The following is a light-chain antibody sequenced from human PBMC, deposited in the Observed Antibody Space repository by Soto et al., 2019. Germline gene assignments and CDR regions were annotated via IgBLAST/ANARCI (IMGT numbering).Light chain of an antibody. Sequence: EIVMAQSPATLSVSPGGRATLSSRASQSVSSNLAWYKQKRGQAPRIIIYLASNRAAGVPARFSGSGSGTEFTLTISDVEPEDFAVYYCHQRQSWPRTFDQGTRLEIK. J-gene: IGKJ5*01. CDR3: HQRQSWPRT. CDR2: LAS. V-gene: IGKV3D-15*01. CDR1: QSVSSN.